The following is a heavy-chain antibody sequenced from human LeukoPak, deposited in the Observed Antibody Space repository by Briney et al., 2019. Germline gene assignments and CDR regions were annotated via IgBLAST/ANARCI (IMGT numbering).Heavy chain of an antibody. CDR1: GFTFSSYE. Sequence: GGSLRLSCAASGFTFSSYEMNWVRQAPGKGLEWVATIKLDGSEKYYVDSVKGRFTISRDNVRNSLFLQMNSLRTEDTSVYYCARGHYQIELWGQGTLVTVSS. J-gene: IGHJ4*02. D-gene: IGHD3-10*01. V-gene: IGHV3-7*01. CDR2: IKLDGSEK. CDR3: ARGHYQIEL.